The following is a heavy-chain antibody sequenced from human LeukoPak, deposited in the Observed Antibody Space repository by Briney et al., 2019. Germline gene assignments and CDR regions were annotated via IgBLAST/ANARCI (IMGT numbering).Heavy chain of an antibody. CDR1: GGSISSYY. D-gene: IGHD3-22*01. Sequence: SETLSLTCTVSGGSISSYYWSWIRQPPGKGLEWIGYIYYSGSTNYNPSLKSRVTISVDTSKNQFSLKLGSVTAADTAVYYCARTDSSGYFSWFDPWGQGTLVTVSS. V-gene: IGHV4-59*01. J-gene: IGHJ5*02. CDR2: IYYSGST. CDR3: ARTDSSGYFSWFDP.